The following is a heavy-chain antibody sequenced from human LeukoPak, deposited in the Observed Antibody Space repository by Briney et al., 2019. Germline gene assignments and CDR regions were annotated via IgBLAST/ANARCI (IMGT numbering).Heavy chain of an antibody. V-gene: IGHV5-51*01. CDR1: GYSFISYW. CDR2: IYPGDSDT. J-gene: IGHJ6*02. D-gene: IGHD3-10*02. Sequence: GESLKISCKGSGYSFISYWIGWVRQMPGKGLEWMGIIYPGDSDTRYSPSFQGQVTISADKSISTAYLQWSSLKASDTAMYYCARWRRDSVFHYGMDVWGQGTTVTVSS. CDR3: ARWRRDSVFHYGMDV.